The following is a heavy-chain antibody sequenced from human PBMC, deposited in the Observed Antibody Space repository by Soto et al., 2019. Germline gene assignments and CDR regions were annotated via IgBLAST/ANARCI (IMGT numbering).Heavy chain of an antibody. Sequence: SETLSLTCAVYGGSFSGYYWSWIRQPPGKGLEWIGEINHSGSTNYNPSLKSRVTISVDTSKNQFSLKLSSVTAADTAVYYCARVTSGRSSSSAGGRQFQHWGQGTLVTVSS. V-gene: IGHV4-34*01. CDR2: INHSGST. D-gene: IGHD6-13*01. J-gene: IGHJ1*01. CDR1: GGSFSGYY. CDR3: ARVTSGRSSSSAGGRQFQH.